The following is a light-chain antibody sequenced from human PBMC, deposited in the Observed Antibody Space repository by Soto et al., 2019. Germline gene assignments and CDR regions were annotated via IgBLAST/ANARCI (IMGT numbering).Light chain of an antibody. CDR1: NSDVGGYDY. CDR3: CSYAGSYTLV. Sequence: QSALTQPRSVSGSPGQSVTISCTGTNSDVGGYDYVFWYQQHPGKAPKLMIYDVSKRPSGVPDRFSGSKSGNTASLTISGLQAEDEADYYCCSYAGSYTLVFGGGTKLTVL. CDR2: DVS. V-gene: IGLV2-11*01. J-gene: IGLJ2*01.